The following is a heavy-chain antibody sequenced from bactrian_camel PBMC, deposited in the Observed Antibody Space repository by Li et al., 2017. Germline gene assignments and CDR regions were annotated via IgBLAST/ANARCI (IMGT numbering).Heavy chain of an antibody. CDR3: ALDYRWTLRRLIGDEFQY. Sequence: QVQLVESGGGSVQEGNSLTLSCKASRYAYNSYCLGWFRQTPGKERETVASFEHDGRTTYLDSAKGRFTISVDNAKNTLYLEMNSLEDEDTAMYYCALDYRWTLRRLIGDEFQYWGQGTQVTVS. D-gene: IGHD1*01. J-gene: IGHJ4*01. V-gene: IGHV3S63*01. CDR1: RYAYNSYC. CDR2: FEHDGRT.